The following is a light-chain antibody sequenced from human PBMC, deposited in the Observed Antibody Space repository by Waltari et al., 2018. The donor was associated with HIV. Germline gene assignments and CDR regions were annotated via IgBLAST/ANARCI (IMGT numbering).Light chain of an antibody. CDR3: RSADTTGSLYV. Sequence: SYDLTQPPSVSVSPGQTASITCPGNAFTKPSAYWYQQKPGQAVVPLIYKDTERPSGITGRCSVSSAGTTFTLTISGVQTEDEADYYCRSADTTGSLYVFGTGTKVTV. CDR1: AFTKPS. J-gene: IGLJ1*01. V-gene: IGLV3-25*03. CDR2: KDT.